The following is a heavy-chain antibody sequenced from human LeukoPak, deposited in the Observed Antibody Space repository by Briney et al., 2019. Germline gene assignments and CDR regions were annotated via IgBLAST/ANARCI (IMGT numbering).Heavy chain of an antibody. Sequence: GASVKVSCKASGYSFTNYAISWVRQAPGQGLEWMGGIIPIFGTANYAQKFQGRVTITADESTSTAYMELSSLRSEDTAVYYCAREGGADILTGTFDYWGQGTLVTVSS. CDR2: IIPIFGTA. CDR3: AREGGADILTGTFDY. CDR1: GYSFTNYA. V-gene: IGHV1-69*13. J-gene: IGHJ4*02. D-gene: IGHD3-9*01.